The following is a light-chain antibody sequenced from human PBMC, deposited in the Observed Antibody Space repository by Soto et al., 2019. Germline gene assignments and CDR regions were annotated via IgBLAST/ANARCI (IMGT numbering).Light chain of an antibody. CDR3: QAYDRSLSGVL. CDR2: RNN. V-gene: IGLV1-40*01. Sequence: QSVLTQPPSVSGAPGQRVTISCTGSSSNIGAGYAVHWYRQVPGTAPTLLMYRNNNRPSGVPDRFSGSKSGTSASLAINGLQAEDEADYFCQAYDRSLSGVLFGGGTKLTVL. CDR1: SSNIGAGYA. J-gene: IGLJ2*01.